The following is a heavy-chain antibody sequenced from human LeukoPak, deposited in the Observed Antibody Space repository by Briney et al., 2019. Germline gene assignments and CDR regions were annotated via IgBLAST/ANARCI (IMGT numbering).Heavy chain of an antibody. Sequence: SETLSLTCTVSGGSISSYYWSWIRQPPGKGLEWIGYIYYSGSTNYNPSLKSRATISVDTSKNQFSLKLSSVTAADTAVYYCARELDYYGSGSYGYWGQGTLVTVSS. D-gene: IGHD3-10*01. CDR1: GGSISSYY. J-gene: IGHJ4*02. CDR3: ARELDYYGSGSYGY. CDR2: IYYSGST. V-gene: IGHV4-59*01.